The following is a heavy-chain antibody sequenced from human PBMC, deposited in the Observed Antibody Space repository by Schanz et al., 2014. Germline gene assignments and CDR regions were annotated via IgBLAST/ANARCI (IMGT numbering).Heavy chain of an antibody. V-gene: IGHV4-4*02. D-gene: IGHD3-3*02. J-gene: IGHJ4*02. CDR2: INNSGST. CDR3: ARDERDLARALFVF. Sequence: QVQLQESGPGLVKPSGTLSLTCAVSGGFISSINWWSWVRQSPGTGLECIGEINNSGSTNYNPSLKSRVSTPLEKAKRQFAQTQNAATAADTAVDYCARDERDLARALFVFWGQGTLVTVSS. CDR1: GGFISSINW.